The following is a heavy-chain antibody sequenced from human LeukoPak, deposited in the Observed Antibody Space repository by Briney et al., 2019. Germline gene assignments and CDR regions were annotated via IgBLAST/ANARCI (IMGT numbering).Heavy chain of an antibody. Sequence: GGSLRLSCAASGFTFSSYSMNWVRQAPGKGLEWVSAISGSGGSTYYADSVKGRFTISRDNSKNTLYLQMNSLRAEDTAVYYCAKGRGKWSENYFDYWGQGTLVTVSS. D-gene: IGHD2-15*01. CDR2: ISGSGGST. CDR1: GFTFSSYS. CDR3: AKGRGKWSENYFDY. V-gene: IGHV3-23*01. J-gene: IGHJ4*02.